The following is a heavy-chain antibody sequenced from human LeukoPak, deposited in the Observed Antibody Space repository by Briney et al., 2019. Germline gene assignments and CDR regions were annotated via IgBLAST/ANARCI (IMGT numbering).Heavy chain of an antibody. CDR1: GFTFSSYA. CDR3: ARAVDTAMVDAFDI. D-gene: IGHD5-18*01. J-gene: IGHJ3*02. V-gene: IGHV3-64*01. Sequence: GGSLRLSCAASGFTFSSYAMHWVRQAPGKGLEYVSAISSNGGSTYYANSVKGRFTISRDNSKNTLYLQMGSLRAEDMAVYYCARAVDTAMVDAFDIWGQGTMVTVSS. CDR2: ISSNGGST.